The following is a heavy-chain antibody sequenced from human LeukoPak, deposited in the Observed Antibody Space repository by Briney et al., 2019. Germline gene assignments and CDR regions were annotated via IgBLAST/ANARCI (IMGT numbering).Heavy chain of an antibody. D-gene: IGHD6-13*01. CDR1: GFTFSSYA. V-gene: IGHV3-23*01. J-gene: IGHJ3*02. CDR2: ISGSGGNT. Sequence: GGSLRLSCAASGFTFSSYAMRWVRQAPGKGVEWVSAISGSGGNTYYADSVKGRFTISRDNSKNTLYLQMNSLRAEDTAVYYCAKAEQQLVHAFDIWGQGTMVTVSS. CDR3: AKAEQQLVHAFDI.